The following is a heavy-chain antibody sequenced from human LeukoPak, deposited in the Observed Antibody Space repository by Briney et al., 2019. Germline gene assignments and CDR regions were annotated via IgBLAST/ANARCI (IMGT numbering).Heavy chain of an antibody. J-gene: IGHJ4*02. D-gene: IGHD6-13*01. CDR1: GYTFTSYG. V-gene: IGHV1-18*01. CDR3: ARASRDSSSSFRY. Sequence: ASVKVSCKASGYTFTSYGISWVRQAPGQGLEWMGWISGYNGNTDYAQKLQGRVTMTTDTSTNTAYMELRSLSSDDTAIYYCARASRDSSSSFRYWGQGTLVTVSS. CDR2: ISGYNGNT.